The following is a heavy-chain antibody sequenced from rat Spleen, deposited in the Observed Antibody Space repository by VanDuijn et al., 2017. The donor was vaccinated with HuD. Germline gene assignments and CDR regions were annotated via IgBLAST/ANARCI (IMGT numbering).Heavy chain of an antibody. V-gene: IGHV5-19*01. J-gene: IGHJ3*01. CDR3: TRDYGGSFAY. Sequence: EVQLVESGGGLVQPGRSLKLSCAASGFTFSNHGMHWIRQAPTKGLEWVASITNSGGSTYYPDSVKGRFIISRDNVKSTLYLHMNSLKSEDTATYYCTRDYGGSFAYWGQGTLVTVSS. CDR1: GFTFSNHG. D-gene: IGHD1-11*01. CDR2: ITNSGGST.